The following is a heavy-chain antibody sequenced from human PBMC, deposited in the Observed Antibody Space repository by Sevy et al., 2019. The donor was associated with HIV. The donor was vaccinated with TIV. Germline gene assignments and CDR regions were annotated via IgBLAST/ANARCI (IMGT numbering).Heavy chain of an antibody. Sequence: GESLKISCKGSGYSFTSYWIGWVRQMPGKGLEWMGIIYPGDSDTRYSPSFQGQVTISADKSISTAYLQWSSLKASDTAMYYCARPHHYDFWSGSGYYFDYWGQGTLVIVSS. V-gene: IGHV5-51*01. D-gene: IGHD3-3*01. CDR3: ARPHHYDFWSGSGYYFDY. J-gene: IGHJ4*02. CDR2: IYPGDSDT. CDR1: GYSFTSYW.